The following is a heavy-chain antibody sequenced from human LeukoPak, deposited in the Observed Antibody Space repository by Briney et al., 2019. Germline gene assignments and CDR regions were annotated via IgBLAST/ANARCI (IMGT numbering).Heavy chain of an antibody. CDR3: ARAPLQTYYYDSSGYNFDY. D-gene: IGHD3-22*01. CDR1: GGSISSSNW. Sequence: PSGTLSLTCAVSGGSISSSNWWSWVRQPPGKGLEWIGEIYHSGSTNYNPSLKSRVTISVDKSKNQFSLKLSSVTAADTAVYYCARAPLQTYYYDSSGYNFDYWGQGTLVTVSS. V-gene: IGHV4-4*02. J-gene: IGHJ4*02. CDR2: IYHSGST.